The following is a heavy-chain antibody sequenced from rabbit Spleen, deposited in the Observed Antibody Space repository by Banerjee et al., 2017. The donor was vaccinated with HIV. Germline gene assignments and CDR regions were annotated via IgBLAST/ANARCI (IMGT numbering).Heavy chain of an antibody. CDR1: GFSFSSGY. J-gene: IGHJ5*01. CDR2: IYAGSSGST. V-gene: IGHV1S40*01. D-gene: IGHD4-2*01. CDR3: ARDKDGGSRRYPDWLDL. Sequence: QSLEESGGDLVKPGASLTLTCTASGFSFSSGYICWVRQAPGKGLELIVCIYAGSSGSTYYATWAKGRFTISETSSTTVTLQMTSLTAADTATYFCARDKDGGSRRYPDWLDLWGPGTLVTVS.